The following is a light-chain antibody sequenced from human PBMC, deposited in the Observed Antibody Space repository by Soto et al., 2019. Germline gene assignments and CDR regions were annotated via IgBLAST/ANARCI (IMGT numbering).Light chain of an antibody. V-gene: IGLV2-14*01. Sequence: QSALTQPASVSGSPGQSITISCTGTSSDVGGYNYVSWYQQHPGKAPKLMIYEVSNRPSGVSNRFSGSESGNTASLTISGLQAEDEADYYCSSYTSSSTLFGGGTQLTVL. CDR2: EVS. CDR3: SSYTSSSTL. CDR1: SSDVGGYNY. J-gene: IGLJ3*02.